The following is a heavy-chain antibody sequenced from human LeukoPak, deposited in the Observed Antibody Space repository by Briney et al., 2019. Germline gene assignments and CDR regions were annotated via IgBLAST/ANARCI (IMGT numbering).Heavy chain of an antibody. Sequence: ASVKVSCKASGYTFTSYGISWVRQAPGQGLEWMGWISAYNGNTNYAQKLQGRVTMTTDTSTSTAYMELRSLRSDDTAVYYCARDGPIAARPSVGVDWLDPWGQGTLVTVSS. CDR3: ARDGPIAARPSVGVDWLDP. CDR2: ISAYNGNT. D-gene: IGHD6-6*01. CDR1: GYTFTSYG. V-gene: IGHV1-18*01. J-gene: IGHJ5*02.